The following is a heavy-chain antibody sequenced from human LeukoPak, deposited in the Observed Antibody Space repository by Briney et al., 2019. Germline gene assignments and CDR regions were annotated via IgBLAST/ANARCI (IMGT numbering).Heavy chain of an antibody. CDR3: AKDQEDIVVVPAALDY. CDR2: ISYDGSNK. Sequence: GGSLRLSCAASGFTFSSYAMHWVRQAPGKGLEWVAVISYDGSNKYYADSVKGRFTISRDNSKNSLYLQMNSLRAEDTAVYYCAKDQEDIVVVPAALDYWGQGTLVTVSS. V-gene: IGHV3-30-3*01. J-gene: IGHJ4*02. D-gene: IGHD2-2*01. CDR1: GFTFSSYA.